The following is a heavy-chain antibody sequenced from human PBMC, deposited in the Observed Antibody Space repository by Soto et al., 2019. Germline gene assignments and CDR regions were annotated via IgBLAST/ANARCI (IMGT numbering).Heavy chain of an antibody. Sequence: GESLKISCKGSGYSFSSYWIGRVRQMPGKGLEWMGIIYTGYSETRYSPSFQGQVNISADKSISNAYLQWSSLKASDNAMNYCARQDYGDHTGMDVWGQGTTVTVSS. CDR3: ARQDYGDHTGMDV. CDR2: IYTGYSET. CDR1: GYSFSSYW. J-gene: IGHJ6*02. V-gene: IGHV5-51*01. D-gene: IGHD4-17*01.